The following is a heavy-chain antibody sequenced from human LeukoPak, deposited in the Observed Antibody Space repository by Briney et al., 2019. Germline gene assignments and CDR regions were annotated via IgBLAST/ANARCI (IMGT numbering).Heavy chain of an antibody. CDR1: GGSISSYY. Sequence: SETLSLTCTVSGGSISSYYWSWIRQPPGKGLEWIGRIYTSGSTNYNPSLKSRVTMSVDTSKNQFSLKLSSVTAADTAVYYCARDKRYDFWSGYPNLGYYYYGMDVWGQGTTVTVSS. D-gene: IGHD3-3*01. J-gene: IGHJ6*02. CDR3: ARDKRYDFWSGYPNLGYYYYGMDV. V-gene: IGHV4-4*07. CDR2: IYTSGST.